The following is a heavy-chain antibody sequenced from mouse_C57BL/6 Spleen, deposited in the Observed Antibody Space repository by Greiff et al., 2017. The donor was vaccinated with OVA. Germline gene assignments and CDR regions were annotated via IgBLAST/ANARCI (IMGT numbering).Heavy chain of an antibody. CDR2: INPSTGGT. CDR1: GYSFTGYY. J-gene: IGHJ4*01. CDR3: ARRGGDY. Sequence: EVKLQESGPELVKPGASVKISCKASGYSFTGYYMNWVKQSPEKSLEWIGEINPSTGGTTYNQKFKAKATLTGDKSSSTAYMQLKSLTSEDSAVYYCARRGGDYWGQGTSVTVSS. D-gene: IGHD1-1*02. V-gene: IGHV1-42*01.